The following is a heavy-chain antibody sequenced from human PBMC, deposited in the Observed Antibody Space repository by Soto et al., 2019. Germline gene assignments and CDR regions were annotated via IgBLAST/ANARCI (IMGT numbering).Heavy chain of an antibody. V-gene: IGHV1-69*01. CDR3: ARARRYCGSTSGYRYFDY. J-gene: IGHJ4*02. Sequence: QVQLVQSGAEVKKPGSSVKVSCKASGGTFSSYAISWVRQAPGQGLEWMGGIIPIFGTANYAQKFQGRVTITADESTSTAYMELSSLRLEDTAVYYCARARRYCGSTSGYRYFDYWGQGTLVTVSS. CDR1: GGTFSSYA. D-gene: IGHD2-2*01. CDR2: IIPIFGTA.